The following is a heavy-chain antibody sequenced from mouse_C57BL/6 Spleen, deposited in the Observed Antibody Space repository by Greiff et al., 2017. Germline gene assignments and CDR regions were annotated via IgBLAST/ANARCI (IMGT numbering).Heavy chain of an antibody. Sequence: EVKLVESGGGLVQPGGSMKLSCVASGFTFSNYWMNWVRQSPEKGLEWVAQIRLKSDNYATHYAESVKGRFTISSDDSKSSVYLQMNNLRAEDTGIYYCTEFIPYDYDGGSAMDYWGQGTSVTVSS. D-gene: IGHD2-4*01. V-gene: IGHV6-3*01. CDR1: GFTFSNYW. CDR2: IRLKSDNYAT. CDR3: TEFIPYDYDGGSAMDY. J-gene: IGHJ4*01.